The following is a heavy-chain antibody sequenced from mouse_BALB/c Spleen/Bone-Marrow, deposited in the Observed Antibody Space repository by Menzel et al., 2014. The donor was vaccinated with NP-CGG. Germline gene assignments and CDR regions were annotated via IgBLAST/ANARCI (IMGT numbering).Heavy chain of an antibody. J-gene: IGHJ4*01. D-gene: IGHD1-1*01. CDR1: GFNIKDTY. Sequence: EVQLQQSGAELVKPGAPVKLSCTASGFNIKDTYMRWVKQRPEQGLEWIGRIDPANGNTKYDPKFQGRATVTADTSSSTAYLQLSSLTSGDTAVYYCARYYYRTMDYWGQGTSVTVSS. CDR3: ARYYYRTMDY. V-gene: IGHV14-3*02. CDR2: IDPANGNT.